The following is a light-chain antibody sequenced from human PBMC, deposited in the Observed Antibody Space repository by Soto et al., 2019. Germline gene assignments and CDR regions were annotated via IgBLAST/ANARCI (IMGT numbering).Light chain of an antibody. CDR3: QTWGTGPWV. Sequence: QSVLTQSPSASASLGASVKLTCTLSSGHSSYAIAWHQQQPEKGPRYLMKLNSDGSHSKGDGIPDRFSGSSSGAERYLTISSLQSEDEADYYCQTWGTGPWVFGGGTKLTLL. V-gene: IGLV4-69*01. J-gene: IGLJ3*02. CDR2: LNSDGSH. CDR1: SGHSSYA.